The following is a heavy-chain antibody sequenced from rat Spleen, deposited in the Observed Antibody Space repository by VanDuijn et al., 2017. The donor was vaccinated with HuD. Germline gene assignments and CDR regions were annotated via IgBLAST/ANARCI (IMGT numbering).Heavy chain of an antibody. CDR1: GFTYSDYV. CDR2: ISTGGGNT. J-gene: IGHJ2*01. CDR3: AKESYLQPHFDH. Sequence: EVQLVESGGGLVQPGRSLKLSCAASGFTYSDYVMAWVRQAPTKGLEWVASISTGGGNTYYRDSVKGRFTFSRDNARGTLYLQMDSLRSEDTATYYCAKESYLQPHFDHWGQGVMVTVSS. D-gene: IGHD1-12*01. V-gene: IGHV5S23*01.